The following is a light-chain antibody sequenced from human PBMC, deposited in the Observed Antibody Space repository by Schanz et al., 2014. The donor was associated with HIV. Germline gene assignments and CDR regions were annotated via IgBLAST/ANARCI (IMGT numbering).Light chain of an antibody. CDR1: QSVSNRY. CDR2: ATS. V-gene: IGKV3-20*01. Sequence: EIVLTQSPGTLSLSPGDSATLSCRASQSVSNRYLAWYQQKRGQAPRLVIYATSTRAAGIPDRFSGTGSGTDFTLTISSLEPEDFAVYYCQYFGNSGGTFGGGTKVDI. J-gene: IGKJ4*01. CDR3: QYFGNSGGT.